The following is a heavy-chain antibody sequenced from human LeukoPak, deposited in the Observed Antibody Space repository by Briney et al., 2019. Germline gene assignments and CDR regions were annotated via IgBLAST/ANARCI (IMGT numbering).Heavy chain of an antibody. CDR3: ARDLRSSGYYAFDY. V-gene: IGHV3-21*01. CDR2: ISSSSSYI. J-gene: IGHJ4*02. CDR1: GLTFSSYS. D-gene: IGHD3-22*01. Sequence: KSGGSLRLSCAASGLTFSSYSMNWVRQAPGKGLEWVSSISSSSSYIYYADSVKGRFTISRDNAKNSLYLQMNSLRAEDTAVYYCARDLRSSGYYAFDYWGQGTLVTVSS.